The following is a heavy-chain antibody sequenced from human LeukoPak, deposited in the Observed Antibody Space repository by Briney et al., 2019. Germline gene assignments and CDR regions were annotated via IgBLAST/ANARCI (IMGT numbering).Heavy chain of an antibody. CDR3: AREQRHYYGSGSYYILRYYFDY. J-gene: IGHJ4*02. D-gene: IGHD3-10*01. CDR1: GASISTYY. Sequence: SETLSLTCTVSGASISTYYWSWIRQPPGKGLEWIGYFYYSGNTNYNPSLKSRVTISVDTSKNQFSLKLSSVTAADTAVYYCAREQRHYYGSGSYYILRYYFDYWGQGTLVTVSS. V-gene: IGHV4-59*12. CDR2: FYYSGNT.